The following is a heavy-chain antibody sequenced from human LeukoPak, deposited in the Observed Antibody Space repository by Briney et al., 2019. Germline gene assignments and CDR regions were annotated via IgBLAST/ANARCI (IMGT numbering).Heavy chain of an antibody. CDR2: IKSKTDGGTT. Sequence: GGSLTLSCAASGFTFSNAWMSWVRQAPGKGLEGVGCIKSKTDGGTTDYAAPVKGRFTISRDDSKNTLYLQMNSLETEDTAVYYCTTGYCSRTSCYYFDYWGQGTLVTVSS. CDR1: GFTFSNAW. CDR3: TTGYCSRTSCYYFDY. J-gene: IGHJ4*02. D-gene: IGHD2-2*01. V-gene: IGHV3-15*01.